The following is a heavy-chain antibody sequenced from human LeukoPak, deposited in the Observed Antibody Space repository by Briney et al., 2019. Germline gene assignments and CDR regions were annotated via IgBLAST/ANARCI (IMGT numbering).Heavy chain of an antibody. CDR1: GFTFSSYG. D-gene: IGHD3-10*01. J-gene: IGHJ4*02. CDR2: ISYDGSNK. V-gene: IGHV3-30*18. CDR3: AKDMVVRGVIIGGYFDY. Sequence: GGSLRLSCAASGFTFSSYGMHWVRQAPGKGLEWVAVISYDGSNKYYADSVKGRFTISRDNSKNTLYLQMNSLRAEDTALYYCAKDMVVRGVIIGGYFDYWGQGTLVTVSS.